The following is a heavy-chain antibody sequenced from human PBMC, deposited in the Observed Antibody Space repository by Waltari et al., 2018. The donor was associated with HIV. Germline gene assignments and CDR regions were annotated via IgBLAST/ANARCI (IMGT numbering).Heavy chain of an antibody. Sequence: QVQLQESGPGLVKPSETLSLTCTASGGSISSYYWSWIRQPPGKGLEWIGYIYYSGSTNYNPSLKSRVTISVDTSKNQFSLKLSSVTAADTAVYYCARGPHSYYGMDVWGQGTTVTVSS. CDR3: ARGPHSYYGMDV. V-gene: IGHV4-59*01. CDR1: GGSISSYY. CDR2: IYYSGST. J-gene: IGHJ6*02.